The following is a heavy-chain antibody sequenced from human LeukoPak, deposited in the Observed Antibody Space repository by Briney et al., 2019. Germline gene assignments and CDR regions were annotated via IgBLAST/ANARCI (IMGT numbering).Heavy chain of an antibody. CDR2: IWYDGSNK. CDR3: AKDLTPYDSSGYNDK. J-gene: IGHJ4*02. CDR1: GFTFSNYG. V-gene: IGHV3-33*06. Sequence: PGGSLRLSCAASGFTFSNYGMHWVRQAPGKGLEWVAVIWYDGSNKYYADSVKGRFTISRDNSKNTLSLQMNSLRAEDTAVYYCAKDLTPYDSSGYNDKWGQGTLVTVSS. D-gene: IGHD3-22*01.